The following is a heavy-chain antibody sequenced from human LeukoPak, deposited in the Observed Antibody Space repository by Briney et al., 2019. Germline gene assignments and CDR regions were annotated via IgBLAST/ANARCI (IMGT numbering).Heavy chain of an antibody. V-gene: IGHV3-9*01. CDR3: AKDGQD. J-gene: IGHJ4*02. CDR1: GFTFDDYA. CDR2: ISWNSGSI. Sequence: GGSLRPSCAASGFTFDDYAMHWVRQAPGKGLEWVSGISWNSGSIGYADSVKGRFTISRDNAKNSLYLQMNSLRAEDTALYYCAKDGQDWGQGALVTVSS.